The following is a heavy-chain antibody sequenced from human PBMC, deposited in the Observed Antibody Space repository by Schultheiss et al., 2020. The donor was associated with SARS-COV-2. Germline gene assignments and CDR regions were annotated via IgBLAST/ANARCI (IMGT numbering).Heavy chain of an antibody. Sequence: SETLSLTCTVSGGSISGYYWSWIRQPPGKGLEWIGEINHSGSTNYNPSLKSRVTMSVDTSKNQFSLKLSSVTAADTAVYYCARDSEVVGASADAFDIWGQGTMVTVSS. D-gene: IGHD1-26*01. V-gene: IGHV4-34*01. CDR1: GGSISGYY. CDR3: ARDSEVVGASADAFDI. J-gene: IGHJ3*02. CDR2: INHSGST.